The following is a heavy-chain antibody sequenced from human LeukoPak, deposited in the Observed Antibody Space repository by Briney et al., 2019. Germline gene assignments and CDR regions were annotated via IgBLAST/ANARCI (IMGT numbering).Heavy chain of an antibody. J-gene: IGHJ4*02. CDR2: ISAYNGNT. CDR3: ARDPKYCSSTSCYPLDY. D-gene: IGHD2-2*01. V-gene: IGHV1-18*01. Sequence: WASVTVSCKASGYTFTSYGISWVRQAPGQGLEWMGWISAYNGNTNYAQKLQGRVTMTTDTSTSTAYMELRSLRSDDTAVYYCARDPKYCSSTSCYPLDYWGQGTLVTVSS. CDR1: GYTFTSYG.